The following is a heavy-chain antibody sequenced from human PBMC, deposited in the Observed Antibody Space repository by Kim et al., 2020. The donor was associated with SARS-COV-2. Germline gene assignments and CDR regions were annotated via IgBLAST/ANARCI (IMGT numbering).Heavy chain of an antibody. V-gene: IGHV3-30*18. CDR1: GFSFGSYG. CDR2: ISYEGYHS. J-gene: IGHJ4*02. D-gene: IGHD4-4*01. CDR3: VKDRRLDVAMDYSFDS. Sequence: GGSLRLSCVASGFSFGSYGMHWVRQAPGRGPEWVAVISYEGYHSSYGDFVKGRFTVSRDNSKNTVFLQMNSLRPEDTGVYYCVKDRRLDVAMDYSFDSWGQGTLVTVSS.